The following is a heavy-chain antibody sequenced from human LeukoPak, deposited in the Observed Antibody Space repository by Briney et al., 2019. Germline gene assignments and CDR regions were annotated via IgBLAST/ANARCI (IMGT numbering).Heavy chain of an antibody. CDR2: IWYDGSNK. D-gene: IGHD2-15*01. J-gene: IGHJ3*02. CDR3: ARDCSGGSCDAFDI. CDR1: GFTLSSYG. Sequence: GRSLRLSCAASGFTLSSYGMHWVRQSPEKGLVWVAVIWYDGSNKYYADSVKGRFTISRDNSKNTLYLQMNSLRAEDTAVYYCARDCSGGSCDAFDIWGQGTMVTVSS. V-gene: IGHV3-33*01.